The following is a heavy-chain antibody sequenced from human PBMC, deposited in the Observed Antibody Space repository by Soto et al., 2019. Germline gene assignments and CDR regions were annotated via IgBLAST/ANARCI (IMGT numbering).Heavy chain of an antibody. CDR3: ARRPRWGAEGYYFDY. J-gene: IGHJ4*02. D-gene: IGHD7-27*01. Sequence: QLQLQESGPGLVKPSETLSLTCTVSGGSISSSSYYWGWIRQPPGKGLEWIGSIYYSGSTYYNPSLKSRVPISVDTSKNQFSLKLSSVTAADTAVYYCARRPRWGAEGYYFDYWGQGTLVTVSS. CDR1: GGSISSSSYY. V-gene: IGHV4-39*01. CDR2: IYYSGST.